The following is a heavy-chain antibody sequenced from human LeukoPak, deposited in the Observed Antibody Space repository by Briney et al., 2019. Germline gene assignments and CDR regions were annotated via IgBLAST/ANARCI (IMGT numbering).Heavy chain of an antibody. CDR3: ARDYYYGSGRPSDNYYYYYGMDV. J-gene: IGHJ6*04. CDR2: ISSSSSYI. CDR1: GFTFSSYS. D-gene: IGHD3-10*01. Sequence: GGSLRLSCAASGFTFSSYSINWVRQAPGKGLEWVSSISSSSSYIYYADSVKGRFTISRDNAKNSLYLQMNSLRAEDTAVYYCARDYYYGSGRPSDNYYYYYGMDVWGKGTTVTVSS. V-gene: IGHV3-21*01.